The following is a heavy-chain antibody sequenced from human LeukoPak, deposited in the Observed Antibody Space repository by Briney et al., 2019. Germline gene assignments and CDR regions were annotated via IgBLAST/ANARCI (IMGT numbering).Heavy chain of an antibody. CDR1: GFTYSSYG. J-gene: IGHJ4*02. V-gene: IGHV3-30*03. D-gene: IGHD3-22*01. CDR3: ARPFYYYDSSGYPLSY. CDR2: ISYDGSNK. Sequence: GRSLRLSCAASGFTYSSYGMHWVRQAPGKGLEWVAVISYDGSNKYYAGSVKGRFTISRDNSKNTLYLQMNSLRAEDTAVYYCARPFYYYDSSGYPLSYWGQGTLVTVSS.